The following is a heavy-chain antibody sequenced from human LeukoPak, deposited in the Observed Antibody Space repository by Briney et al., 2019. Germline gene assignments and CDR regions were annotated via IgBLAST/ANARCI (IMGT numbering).Heavy chain of an antibody. V-gene: IGHV4-39*07. Sequence: PSETLSLTCTVSGGSISSGSYYWGWIRQPPGKGLEWIGSIYYSGSTYYNPSLKSRVTISVDTSKNQFSLKLSSVTAADTAVYYCARPPRGYSYGGTDVWGKGTTVTVSS. CDR1: GGSISSGSYY. J-gene: IGHJ6*04. CDR2: IYYSGST. D-gene: IGHD5-18*01. CDR3: ARPPRGYSYGGTDV.